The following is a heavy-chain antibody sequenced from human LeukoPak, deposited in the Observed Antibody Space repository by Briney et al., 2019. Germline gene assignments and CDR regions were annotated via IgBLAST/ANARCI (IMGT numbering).Heavy chain of an antibody. V-gene: IGHV3-23*01. Sequence: PGGSLRLSCTASGFTFTNYAINWVRQAPGKGLEWVSAISGSGGNTFYADSVKGRFTISRDTSKNTLFLQMNSLRAEDTALYYCAKAAYDRNRSYFDYWGQGTLVTVSS. J-gene: IGHJ4*02. D-gene: IGHD3-22*01. CDR2: ISGSGGNT. CDR3: AKAAYDRNRSYFDY. CDR1: GFTFTNYA.